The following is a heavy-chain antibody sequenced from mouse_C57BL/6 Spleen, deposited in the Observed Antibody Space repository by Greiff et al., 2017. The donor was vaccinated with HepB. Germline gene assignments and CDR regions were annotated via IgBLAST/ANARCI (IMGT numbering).Heavy chain of an antibody. Sequence: VKLQESGPELVKPGASVKLSCKASGYTFTSYDINWVKQRPGQGLEWIGWIYPRDGSTKYNEKFKGKATLTVDASSSTAYMELHSLTSEDSAVYFCARILYGNYEGYAMDYWGQGTSVTVSS. CDR1: GYTFTSYD. D-gene: IGHD2-1*01. V-gene: IGHV1-85*01. CDR2: IYPRDGST. CDR3: ARILYGNYEGYAMDY. J-gene: IGHJ4*01.